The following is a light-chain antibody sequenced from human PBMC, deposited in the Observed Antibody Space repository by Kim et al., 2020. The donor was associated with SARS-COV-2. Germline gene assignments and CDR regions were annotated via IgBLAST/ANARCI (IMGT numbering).Light chain of an antibody. V-gene: IGKV3-11*01. CDR1: QSIGTH. CDR3: QHSRA. J-gene: IGKJ1*01. Sequence: EIVLTQSPVILSLSPGEKATLSCRASQSIGTHLAWYQQKPGQAPRLLMYHASNRATGIPARFSGSGSGADFTLNIRSLEPEDFAVYYCQHSRAFGQGTKVDIK. CDR2: HAS.